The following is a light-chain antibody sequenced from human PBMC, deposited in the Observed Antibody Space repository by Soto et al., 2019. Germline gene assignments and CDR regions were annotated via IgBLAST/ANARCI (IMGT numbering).Light chain of an antibody. CDR1: SSDVGGYNY. CDR3: CSYAGSYTWV. V-gene: IGLV2-11*01. CDR2: DVT. J-gene: IGLJ3*02. Sequence: QSVLTQPRSVSGSPGQSVTISCTGSSSDVGGYNYVSWYQQHPGKAPKVIIYDVTKRPSGVPDRFSGSKSGSTASLTISGLQAEDEADYYCCSYAGSYTWVFGGGTKLTVL.